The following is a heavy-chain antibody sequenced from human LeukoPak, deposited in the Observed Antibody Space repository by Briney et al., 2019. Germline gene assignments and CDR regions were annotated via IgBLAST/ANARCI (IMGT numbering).Heavy chain of an antibody. CDR3: AREAGYSSGWSKYYFDY. CDR2: IYYSGST. Sequence: PSETLSLTCTVSGGSISRYYWSWIRQPPGKGLEWIGYIYYSGSTNYNPSLKSRVTISVDTSKNRFSLKLSSVTAADTAVYYCAREAGYSSGWSKYYFDYWGQGTLVTVSS. V-gene: IGHV4-59*12. D-gene: IGHD6-19*01. CDR1: GGSISRYY. J-gene: IGHJ4*02.